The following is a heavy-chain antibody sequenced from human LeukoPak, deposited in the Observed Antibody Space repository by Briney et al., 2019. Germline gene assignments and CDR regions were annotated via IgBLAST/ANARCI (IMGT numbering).Heavy chain of an antibody. D-gene: IGHD3-22*01. CDR2: IHSGGKS. V-gene: IGHV3-53*01. CDR3: AREDSRGSSGLDYSFMDV. J-gene: IGHJ6*03. Sequence: GGSLRLSCAASGLTFRSNYMNWVRQAPGKGLEWVSVIHSGGKSVYADFVKGRFTISRDNSMNTMYLQMNSLTAEDTAVYYCAREDSRGSSGLDYSFMDVWGKGTTVIVSS. CDR1: GLTFRSNY.